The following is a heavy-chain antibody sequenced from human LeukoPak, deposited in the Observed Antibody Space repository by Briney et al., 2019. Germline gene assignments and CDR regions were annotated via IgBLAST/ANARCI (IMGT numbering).Heavy chain of an antibody. D-gene: IGHD2-8*01. CDR2: INPNSGGT. V-gene: IGHV1-2*02. J-gene: IGHJ5*02. CDR3: AKWGGVQFDP. Sequence: ASVKVSCKAFGYTFTSNYMHWVRQAPGQGPEWMGWINPNSGGTNYAQKFRGRVTMTRDTSISTVYMELTSLTSDDTAVYYCAKWGGVQFDPWGQGTLVTVSS. CDR1: GYTFTSNY.